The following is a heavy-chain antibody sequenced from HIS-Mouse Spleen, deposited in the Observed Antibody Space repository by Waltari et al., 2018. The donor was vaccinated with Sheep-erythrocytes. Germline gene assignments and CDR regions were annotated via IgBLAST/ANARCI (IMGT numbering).Heavy chain of an antibody. CDR3: ARGGRRTGFDY. Sequence: QVQLQQWGAGLLKPSETLSLTCAVYGGSFSGYYWSWSRQPPGKGLEWIGEINHSGSTNYNPSLKSRVTISVDTSKTQFSLKLSSVTAADTAVYYCARGGRRTGFDYWGQGTLVTVSS. CDR1: GGSFSGYY. J-gene: IGHJ4*02. D-gene: IGHD3-9*01. V-gene: IGHV4-34*01. CDR2: INHSGST.